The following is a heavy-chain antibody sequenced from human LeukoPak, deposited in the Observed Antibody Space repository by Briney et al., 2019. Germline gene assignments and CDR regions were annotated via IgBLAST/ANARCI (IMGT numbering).Heavy chain of an antibody. V-gene: IGHV4-4*07. CDR1: GGSMSSYY. CDR3: ARSYDVSGYSVGFEY. D-gene: IGHD3-22*01. J-gene: IGHJ4*02. CDR2: IFTSGHT. Sequence: SETLSLTCTVSGGSMSSYYWSWIRQPAGKGLEWIGRIFTSGHTNYNPSLNSRVTMSVDTSKNQFSLKLSSVTAADTAVYHCARSYDVSGYSVGFEYWGQGTLVTVSS.